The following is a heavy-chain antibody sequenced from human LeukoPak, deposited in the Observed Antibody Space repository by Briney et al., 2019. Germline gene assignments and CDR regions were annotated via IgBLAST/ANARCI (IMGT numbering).Heavy chain of an antibody. CDR1: GFTFSSYG. CDR2: IRYDGGNK. V-gene: IGHV3-30*02. J-gene: IGHJ4*02. D-gene: IGHD1-14*01. CDR3: AKERMTEAYYFDY. Sequence: GGSLRLSCAASGFTFSSYGMHWVRQAPGKGLEWVAFIRYDGGNKYYADSVKGRFTISRDNSKNTLYLQMNSLRAEDTAVYYCAKERMTEAYYFDYWGQGTLVTVSS.